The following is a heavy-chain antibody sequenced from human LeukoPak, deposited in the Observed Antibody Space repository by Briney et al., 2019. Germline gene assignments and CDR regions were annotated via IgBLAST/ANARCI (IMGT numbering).Heavy chain of an antibody. D-gene: IGHD6-19*01. J-gene: IGHJ3*02. V-gene: IGHV1-18*01. CDR1: GYTFTSYG. Sequence: ASVKVSCKASGYTFTSYGISWVRQAPGQGLEWMGWISAYNGNTNYAQKLQGRVTMTTDTSTSTAYMELRSLRSDDTAMYYCASFFLIGSGWTNAFDIWGQGTMVTVSS. CDR2: ISAYNGNT. CDR3: ASFFLIGSGWTNAFDI.